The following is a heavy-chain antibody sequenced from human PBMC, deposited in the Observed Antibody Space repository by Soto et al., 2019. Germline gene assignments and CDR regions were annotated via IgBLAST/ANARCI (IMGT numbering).Heavy chain of an antibody. V-gene: IGHV4-61*01. D-gene: IGHD5-12*01. Sequence: QVQLQESGPGLVKPSETLSLTCTVSGGSVSSGSYYWSWIRQPPGKGLEWIGYIYYSGSTNYNPSLKSRVPISVDTSKNQFSLKLSSVTAADTAVYYCARNGKLVATIDPFSLTAFDIWGQGTMVTVSS. CDR3: ARNGKLVATIDPFSLTAFDI. J-gene: IGHJ3*02. CDR1: GGSVSSGSYY. CDR2: IYYSGST.